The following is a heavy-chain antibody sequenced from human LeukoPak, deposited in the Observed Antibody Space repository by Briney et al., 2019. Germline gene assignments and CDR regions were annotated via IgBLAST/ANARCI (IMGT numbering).Heavy chain of an antibody. V-gene: IGHV3-74*01. Sequence: GGSLRLSCAASGFTFSSYCMHWVRQAPGEGLVWVSLINSDGSSKSYADSVKGRFTVSRDNAKNTLYLQMNSLRAEDTAVYYCARDLRSTSCYCSWFDPWGQGTLVTVSS. CDR3: ARDLRSTSCYCSWFDP. CDR2: INSDGSSK. D-gene: IGHD2-2*01. CDR1: GFTFSSYC. J-gene: IGHJ5*02.